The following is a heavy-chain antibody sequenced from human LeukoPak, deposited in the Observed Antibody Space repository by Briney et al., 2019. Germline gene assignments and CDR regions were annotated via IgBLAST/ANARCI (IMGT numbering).Heavy chain of an antibody. Sequence: ASVKVSCKASGYTFTGHWMHWVRQAPGQGLEWMGWINPSSGDTTYAQKFQGRVTMTRDTSITTAYMDLTRLTSDDTAVYYCASKAGYHQERPSFDYWGQGTLVTVSS. CDR1: GYTFTGHW. CDR3: ASKAGYHQERPSFDY. CDR2: INPSSGDT. J-gene: IGHJ4*02. D-gene: IGHD2-2*01. V-gene: IGHV1-2*02.